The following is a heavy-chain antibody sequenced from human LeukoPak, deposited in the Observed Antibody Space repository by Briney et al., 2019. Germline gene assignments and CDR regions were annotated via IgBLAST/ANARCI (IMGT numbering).Heavy chain of an antibody. CDR3: ARLHLYSSSSDY. Sequence: GASVKVSCKASGYTFTSYGFGWVRQAPGQGLEWMGWISAYNGDTKYAQRFQGRVTMTTDRSASIAYMELRSLRSDDTAVYFCARLHLYSSSSDYWGQGTLVTVSS. J-gene: IGHJ4*02. CDR1: GYTFTSYG. D-gene: IGHD6-6*01. V-gene: IGHV1-18*01. CDR2: ISAYNGDT.